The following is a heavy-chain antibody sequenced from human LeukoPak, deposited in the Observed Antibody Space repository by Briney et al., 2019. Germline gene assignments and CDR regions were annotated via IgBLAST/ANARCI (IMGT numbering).Heavy chain of an antibody. CDR1: GFTFSGSA. CDR3: ARPRGRSSVWFDP. V-gene: IGHV3-73*01. J-gene: IGHJ5*02. CDR2: IRGKANSYAT. Sequence: RSGGSLRLSCAASGFTFSGSAMHWVRQASGKGLEWIGRIRGKANSYATAYAESVKGRFTMSRDDSKNTAYLQMNSLKTEDTAVYYCARPRGRSSVWFDPWGPGTLVIVSS. D-gene: IGHD6-6*01.